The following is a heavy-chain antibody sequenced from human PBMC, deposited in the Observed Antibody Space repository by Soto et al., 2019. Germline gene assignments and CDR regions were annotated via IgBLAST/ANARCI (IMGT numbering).Heavy chain of an antibody. CDR1: GFTFNIYG. Sequence: GGSLRLSCAASGFTFNIYGMHWVRQAPGKGLEWVAVIWYDGRNKYYADSVKGRFTISRDNSKNTLNLQMNNLRAEDTAVYYCSRQSFSPGGLDVWGQGTTVTVSS. V-gene: IGHV3-33*01. CDR3: SRQSFSPGGLDV. D-gene: IGHD3-16*02. J-gene: IGHJ6*02. CDR2: IWYDGRNK.